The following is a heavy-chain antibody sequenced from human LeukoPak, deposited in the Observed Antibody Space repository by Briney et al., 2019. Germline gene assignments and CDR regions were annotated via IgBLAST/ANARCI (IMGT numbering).Heavy chain of an antibody. CDR1: GGSFSGYY. J-gene: IGHJ6*03. V-gene: IGHV4-34*01. CDR2: INHSGST. Sequence: PSETLSLTCAVYGGSFSGYYRSWIRQPPGKGLEWIGEINHSGSTNYNPSLKSRVTISVDTSKNQFSLKLRSVTAADTAVYYCARGRHDITMIVVVMTSVSYYLDVWGKGTTVIVS. CDR3: ARGRHDITMIVVVMTSVSYYLDV. D-gene: IGHD3-22*01.